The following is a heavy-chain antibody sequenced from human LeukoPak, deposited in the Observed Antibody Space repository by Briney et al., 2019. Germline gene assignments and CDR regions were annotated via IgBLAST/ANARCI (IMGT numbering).Heavy chain of an antibody. D-gene: IGHD3-10*02. V-gene: IGHV3-48*03. CDR3: AELGITMIGGV. CDR1: EFTFSSYW. Sequence: GGSLRLSCAASEFTFSSYWMHWVRQAPGKGLEWVSYISSSGSTIYYADSVKGRFTISRVNAKNSLYLQMNSLRAEDTAVYYCAELGITMIGGVWGKGTTVTISS. CDR2: ISSSGSTI. J-gene: IGHJ6*04.